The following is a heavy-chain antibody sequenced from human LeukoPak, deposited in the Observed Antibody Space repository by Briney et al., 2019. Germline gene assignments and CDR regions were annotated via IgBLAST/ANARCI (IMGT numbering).Heavy chain of an antibody. V-gene: IGHV3-48*04. J-gene: IGHJ4*02. D-gene: IGHD2-2*02. CDR1: GFTFSSYS. CDR3: ARVSSYTFLDY. CDR2: INNRGTTI. Sequence: GGSLRLSCAASGFTFSSYSMNWVRQAPGKGPEWVSYINNRGTTIYYADSVKGRFTISRDNAKNSLYLQMNSLRAEDTAVYYCARVSSYTFLDYWGQGTLVTVSS.